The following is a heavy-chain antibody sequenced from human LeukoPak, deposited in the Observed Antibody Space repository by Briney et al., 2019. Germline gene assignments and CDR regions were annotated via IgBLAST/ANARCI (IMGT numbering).Heavy chain of an antibody. CDR3: VRRERIVGATTYYFDY. CDR2: INLSGDST. V-gene: IGHV1-46*01. Sequence: GASVKVSCKASGFTFTSYYMHWVRQAPGQGLEWMGVINLSGDSTTYAQKFQGRVTMTRDTSTSTVYMQLSSLRSEDTAVYYCVRRERIVGATTYYFDYWGQGTLVTASS. CDR1: GFTFTSYY. D-gene: IGHD1-26*01. J-gene: IGHJ4*02.